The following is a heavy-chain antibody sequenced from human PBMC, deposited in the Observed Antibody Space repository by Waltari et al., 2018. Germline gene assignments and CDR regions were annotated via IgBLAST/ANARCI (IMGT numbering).Heavy chain of an antibody. CDR1: NGSITSNNYH. Sequence: QLHLQESGPRLVRPPEILSLTCSVSNGSITSNNYHWGWIRQSPGNPLEWVGSISYMGRTYYTPSLKSRLTLSIDTSKNHFTLNLRSVTAADAAVYYCASSSCLYSCGLGVWGQGTTVSVSS. V-gene: IGHV4-39*01. CDR2: ISYMGRT. J-gene: IGHJ6*02. CDR3: ASSSCLYSCGLGV.